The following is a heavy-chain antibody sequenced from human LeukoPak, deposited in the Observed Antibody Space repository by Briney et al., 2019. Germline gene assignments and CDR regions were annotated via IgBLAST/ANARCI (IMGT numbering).Heavy chain of an antibody. Sequence: GGSLRLSCAASGFTFDDHAVHWVRQVPGKGLEWVSGFNWNTGNIDYADSVKGRFTISRDNAKNSLYLQMNSLRTEDTAFYYCAKVHCSSADCFTGGFDCWGQGTLVIVSS. CDR2: FNWNTGNI. V-gene: IGHV3-9*01. J-gene: IGHJ4*02. CDR1: GFTFDDHA. CDR3: AKVHCSSADCFTGGFDC. D-gene: IGHD2-2*02.